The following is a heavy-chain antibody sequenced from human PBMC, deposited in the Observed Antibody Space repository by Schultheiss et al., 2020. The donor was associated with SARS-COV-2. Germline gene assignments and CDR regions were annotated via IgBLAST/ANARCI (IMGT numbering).Heavy chain of an antibody. J-gene: IGHJ5*02. D-gene: IGHD2-21*02. CDR2: IKSKTDGGTT. CDR1: GFTFSNAW. V-gene: IGHV3-15*01. CDR3: SRAPYCGGNCGNWFDP. Sequence: GGSLRLSCAASGFTFSNAWMSWVRQAPGKGLEWVGRIKSKTDGGTTDYAAPVKGRFTISRDDSKNTLYLQMNSLKTEDTAVYYCSRAPYCGGNCGNWFDPWGQGSLVTVSS.